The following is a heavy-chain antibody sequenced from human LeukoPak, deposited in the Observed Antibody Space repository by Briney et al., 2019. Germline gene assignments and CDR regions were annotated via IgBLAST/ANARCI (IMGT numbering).Heavy chain of an antibody. CDR1: GYTLTELS. CDR2: FDPEDGET. D-gene: IGHD1-1*01. J-gene: IGHJ4*02. CDR3: ARHSLPGKTPFDY. V-gene: IGHV1-24*01. Sequence: ASVKVSCKVSGYTLTELSMHWVRQAPGKGLEWMGGFDPEDGETIYAQKFQGRVTMTRDTSTSTVYMDLTSLRSDDTAVYYCARHSLPGKTPFDYWGQGTLVTVSS.